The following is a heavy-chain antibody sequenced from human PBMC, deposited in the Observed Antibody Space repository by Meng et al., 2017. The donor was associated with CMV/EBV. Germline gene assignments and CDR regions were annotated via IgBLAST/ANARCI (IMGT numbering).Heavy chain of an antibody. D-gene: IGHD3-10*01. J-gene: IGHJ4*02. V-gene: IGHV4-61*02. CDR3: ARELMVRGMFFDY. CDR2: IYTSGST. CDR1: GGSISSGSYY. Sequence: QVQLQESGPGLVKPSQTLSLTCTVSGGSISSGSYYWSWIRQPAGKGLEWIGRIYTSGSTNYNPSLKSRVTISVDTSKNQFSLKLSSVTAADTAVYYCARELMVRGMFFDYWGQGTLVTVAS.